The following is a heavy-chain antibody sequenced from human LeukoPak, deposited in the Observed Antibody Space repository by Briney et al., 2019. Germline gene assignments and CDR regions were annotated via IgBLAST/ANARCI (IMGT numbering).Heavy chain of an antibody. J-gene: IGHJ4*02. Sequence: GGSLRLSCAASGFTVSSNYMSRVREAPGKGLEWVSLIYSRGSTYHATSVKGRFTISRDNGKNTMYLQMSSLRAEDTAVYYCARVWRYCSGTSCYALDYWGQGTLVTVSS. D-gene: IGHD2-2*01. CDR1: GFTVSSNY. CDR2: IYSRGST. V-gene: IGHV3-66*01. CDR3: ARVWRYCSGTSCYALDY.